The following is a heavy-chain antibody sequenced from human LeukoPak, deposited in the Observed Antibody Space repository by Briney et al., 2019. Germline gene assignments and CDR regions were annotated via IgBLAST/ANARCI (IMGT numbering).Heavy chain of an antibody. D-gene: IGHD6-19*01. CDR3: ARARSGWTSDAFDI. CDR2: INTNTGNP. V-gene: IGHV7-4-1*02. Sequence: GASVKVSCKASGYTFTSYAMNWVRQAPGQGLEWMGWINTNTGNPSYAQGFTGRFVFSLDTSVSTAYLQISSLKAEDTAVYYCARARSGWTSDAFDIWGQGTMVTVSS. J-gene: IGHJ3*02. CDR1: GYTFTSYA.